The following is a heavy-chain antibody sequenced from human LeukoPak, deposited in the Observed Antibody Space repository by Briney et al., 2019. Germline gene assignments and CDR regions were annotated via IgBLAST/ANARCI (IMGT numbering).Heavy chain of an antibody. CDR2: ISYDGSNK. CDR3: AKENGYSCAYRSNYYYYYGMDV. CDR1: GFTFSSYG. D-gene: IGHD5-18*01. V-gene: IGHV3-30*18. J-gene: IGHJ6*04. Sequence: GGSLRLSCAASGFTFSSYGMHWVRQAPGKGLEWVAVISYDGSNKYYADSVKGRFTISRDNSKNTLYLQMNSLRAEDTAVYYCAKENGYSCAYRSNYYYYYGMDVWGKGTTVTVSS.